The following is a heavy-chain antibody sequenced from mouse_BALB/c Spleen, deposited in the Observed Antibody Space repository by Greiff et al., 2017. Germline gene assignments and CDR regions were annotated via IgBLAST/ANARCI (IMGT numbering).Heavy chain of an antibody. CDR2: IWAGGST. D-gene: IGHD2-13*01. Sequence: VQVVESGPGLVAPSQSLSITCTVSGFSLTSYGVHWVRQPPGKGLEWLGVIWAGGSTNYNSALMSRLSISKDNSKSQVFLKMNSLQTDDTAMYYCARDDFYYAMDYWGQGTSVTVSS. CDR3: ARDDFYYAMDY. CDR1: GFSLTSYG. J-gene: IGHJ4*01. V-gene: IGHV2-9*02.